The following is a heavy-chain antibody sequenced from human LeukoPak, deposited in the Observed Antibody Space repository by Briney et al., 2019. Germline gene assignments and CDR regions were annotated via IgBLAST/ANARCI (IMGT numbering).Heavy chain of an antibody. CDR3: AKARSDYDFWSGSTSDYGMDV. V-gene: IGHV3-23*01. D-gene: IGHD3-3*01. J-gene: IGHJ6*02. CDR2: ISGSGGST. Sequence: PGGSLRLSCAASGFTFSSYAMSWVRQAPGKGLEWVSAISGSGGSTYYADSVKGRFTISRDNSKNTLYLQMNSLRAEDTAVYYCAKARSDYDFWSGSTSDYGMDVWGQGATVTVSS. CDR1: GFTFSSYA.